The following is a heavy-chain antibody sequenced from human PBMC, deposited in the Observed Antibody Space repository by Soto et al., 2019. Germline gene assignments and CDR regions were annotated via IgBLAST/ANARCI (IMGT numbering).Heavy chain of an antibody. Sequence: SETLSLTCTVSGGSISSGGYYWSWIRQHPGKGLEWIGYIYYSGSTYYNPSLKSRVTISVDTSKNQFSLKLSSVTAADTAVYYCARAGTQSHYYYGMDVWGQGPTVTVSS. CDR1: GGSISSGGYY. J-gene: IGHJ6*02. D-gene: IGHD6-13*01. CDR3: ARAGTQSHYYYGMDV. V-gene: IGHV4-31*03. CDR2: IYYSGST.